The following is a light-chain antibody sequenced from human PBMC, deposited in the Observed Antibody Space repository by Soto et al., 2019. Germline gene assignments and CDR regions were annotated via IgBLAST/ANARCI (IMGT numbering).Light chain of an antibody. J-gene: IGLJ2*01. CDR3: CSYAGSSSFRVL. Sequence: QSALTQPPSASGSPGQSVTISCTGASGGVGDYNYVSWYQQHPGKAPKLIIYDVTKRPSGVPDRFSGSKSGNTASLIISGLQAADEAEYYCCCCSYAGSSSFRVLFGGGTQLTVL. CDR2: DVT. CDR1: SGGVGDYNY. V-gene: IGLV2-11*01.